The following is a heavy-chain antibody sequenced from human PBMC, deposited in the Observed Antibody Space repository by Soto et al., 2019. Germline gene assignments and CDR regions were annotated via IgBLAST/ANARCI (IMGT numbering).Heavy chain of an antibody. Sequence: SETLSLTCAVYGGSFGGYYWSWIRQPPGKGLEWIGEINHSGSTNYNPSLKSRVTISVDTSKNQFSLKLSSVTAADTAVYYCARDRRLITMVRGVSLWFDPWGQGTLVTVS. CDR3: ARDRRLITMVRGVSLWFDP. V-gene: IGHV4-34*01. CDR2: INHSGST. CDR1: GGSFGGYY. J-gene: IGHJ5*02. D-gene: IGHD3-10*01.